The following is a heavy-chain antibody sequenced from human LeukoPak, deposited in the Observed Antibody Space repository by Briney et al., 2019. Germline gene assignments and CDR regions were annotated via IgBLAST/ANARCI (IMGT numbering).Heavy chain of an antibody. Sequence: SETLSLTCAVYGGSFSGYYWSWIRQPPGKGLEWIGEINHSGSTNSNPSLKSRVTISVDTSKNQFSLKLSSVTAADTAVYYCARVGPTGWAFDYWGQGTLVTVSS. CDR1: GGSFSGYY. CDR3: ARVGPTGWAFDY. CDR2: INHSGST. V-gene: IGHV4-34*01. D-gene: IGHD1-26*01. J-gene: IGHJ4*02.